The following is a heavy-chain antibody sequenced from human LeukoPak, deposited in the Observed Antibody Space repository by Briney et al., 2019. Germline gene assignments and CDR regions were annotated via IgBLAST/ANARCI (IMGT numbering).Heavy chain of an antibody. CDR3: AKDIASSYYYYYMDV. V-gene: IGHV3-9*03. Sequence: GRSLRLSCAASGFTFDDYAMHWVRQAPGKGLAWVSSISWNSGSIGYADSVKGRFTISRDNAKNSLYLQMNSLRAEDMALYYCAKDIASSYYYYYMDVWGKGTTVTVSS. D-gene: IGHD6-6*01. CDR2: ISWNSGSI. J-gene: IGHJ6*03. CDR1: GFTFDDYA.